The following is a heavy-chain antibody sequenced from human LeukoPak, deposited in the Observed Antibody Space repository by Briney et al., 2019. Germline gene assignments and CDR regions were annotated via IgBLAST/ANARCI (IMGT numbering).Heavy chain of an antibody. Sequence: GGSLRLSCAASGFSFSSYAMHWVRQAPGKGLEWVAVISYDGSNKYYADSVKGRFTISRDNSKNTLYLQMNSLRAEGTAVYYCARDLDYWGQGTLVTVSS. J-gene: IGHJ4*02. CDR2: ISYDGSNK. CDR1: GFSFSSYA. CDR3: ARDLDY. V-gene: IGHV3-30-3*01.